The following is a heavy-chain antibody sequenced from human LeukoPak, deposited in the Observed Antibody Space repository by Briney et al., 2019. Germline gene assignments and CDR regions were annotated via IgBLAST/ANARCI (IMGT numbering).Heavy chain of an antibody. CDR2: ISSNGGST. J-gene: IGHJ4*02. Sequence: PGGSLRLSCAASGFTFSSYAMHGDRQAPGKGLEYVSAISSNGGSTYYANSVKGRFTISRDNSKSTVYLQMGSLRAEDMAVYYCARASSGSYSVQKPTLDYWREGTLVTVSS. CDR1: GFTFSSYA. D-gene: IGHD1-26*01. CDR3: ARASSGSYSVQKPTLDY. V-gene: IGHV3-64*01.